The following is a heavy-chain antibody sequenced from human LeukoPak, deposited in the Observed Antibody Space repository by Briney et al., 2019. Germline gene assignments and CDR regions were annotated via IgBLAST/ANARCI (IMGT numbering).Heavy chain of an antibody. CDR1: GFTFRNYS. J-gene: IGHJ6*02. CDR2: INSSSTYI. V-gene: IGHV3-21*01. CDR3: ATNYDFWSGYYRTIGY. Sequence: GGSLRLSCAASGFTFRNYSMSWVRQAPGKGLEWVSSINSSSTYIYYADSVKGRFTISRDNTKNSLYLQMNSLRAEDTAVYYCATNYDFWSGYYRTIGYWGQGTTVTVSS. D-gene: IGHD3-3*01.